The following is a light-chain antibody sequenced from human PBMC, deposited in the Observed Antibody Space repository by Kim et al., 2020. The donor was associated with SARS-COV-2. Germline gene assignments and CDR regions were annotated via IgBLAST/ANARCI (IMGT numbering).Light chain of an antibody. J-gene: IGKJ1*01. CDR3: LQDSNYPRT. Sequence: AAVGDRVTITCRASQGIRNNLGWYQQKPGKAPKLLIYAASNLQSGVPSRFSGSGSGTDFTLTISSLQPEDFATYYCLQDSNYPRTFGQGTKVDIK. CDR1: QGIRNN. V-gene: IGKV1-6*01. CDR2: AAS.